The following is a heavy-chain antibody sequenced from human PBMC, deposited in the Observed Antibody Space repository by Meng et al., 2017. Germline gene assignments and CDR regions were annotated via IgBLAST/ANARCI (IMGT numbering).Heavy chain of an antibody. D-gene: IGHD3-10*01. CDR1: GLSLSTSGVG. J-gene: IGHJ6*02. CDR3: AHTIYGSGSYYGMDV. V-gene: IGHV2-5*01. CDR2: MYLNDDK. Sequence: SGPTLVKPTHTLTLTCSFSGLSLSTSGVGVGWIRQPPGKALEWLALMYLNDDKRYSPSLKSRLTITKDTSTNQVVLTITNMDPVDTATYYCAHTIYGSGSYYGMDVWGQGTTVTVSS.